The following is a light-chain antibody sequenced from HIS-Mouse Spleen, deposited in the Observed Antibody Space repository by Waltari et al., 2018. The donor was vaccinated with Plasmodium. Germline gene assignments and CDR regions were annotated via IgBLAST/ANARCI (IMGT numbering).Light chain of an antibody. J-gene: IGLJ3*02. Sequence: SYELTQPPSVSVSPGQTARITCSGDALPKNYSYWYQQKSGQAPGLVIYEDSKRTSGIPERFSGSSSGRMATLTISGAQVEDEADYYCYSTDSSGNHRVFGGGTKLTVL. CDR3: YSTDSSGNHRV. CDR2: EDS. CDR1: ALPKNY. V-gene: IGLV3-10*01.